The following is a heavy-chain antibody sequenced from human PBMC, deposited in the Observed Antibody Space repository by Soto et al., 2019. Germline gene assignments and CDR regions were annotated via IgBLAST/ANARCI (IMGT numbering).Heavy chain of an antibody. CDR1: GGTFN. Sequence: ASVKVSCKVSGGTFNIRWVRQAPGQGLEWMGGIIPVIDTANYARKFQGRVVISADRATNIVYMEMMSLTLEDTAVYYCARGSGADAFDIWGQGTMVTVSS. V-gene: IGHV1-69*06. CDR2: IIPVIDTA. CDR3: ARGSGADAFDI. J-gene: IGHJ3*02. D-gene: IGHD7-27*01.